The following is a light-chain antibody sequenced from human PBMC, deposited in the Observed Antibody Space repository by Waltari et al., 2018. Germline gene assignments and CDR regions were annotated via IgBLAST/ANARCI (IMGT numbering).Light chain of an antibody. CDR2: GNS. CDR1: SSNIGAGYD. Sequence: QSVLTQPPSVSGAPGQRVTISCTGSSSNIGAGYDVHWSQQLPGTAPKLLICGNSNRPSGVPDRFSGSTSGTSASLAITGLQAEDEADYYCQSYDSSLSGYVFGTGTKVTVL. J-gene: IGLJ1*01. V-gene: IGLV1-40*01. CDR3: QSYDSSLSGYV.